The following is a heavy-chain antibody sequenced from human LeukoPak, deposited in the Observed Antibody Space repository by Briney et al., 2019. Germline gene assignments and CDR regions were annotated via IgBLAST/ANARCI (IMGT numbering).Heavy chain of an antibody. D-gene: IGHD2-21*01. CDR1: GYTFNSYG. V-gene: IGHV1-18*01. CDR3: ARSSSVTIPGYYFDY. J-gene: IGHJ4*02. CDR2: ISAYNGHT. Sequence: GASVKVSCKASGYTFNSYGISWVRQAPGQGLEWMGWISAYNGHTNYAQKLQGRVTLTTDTSTSTAYMELRSLRSDDTAVYYCARSSSVTIPGYYFDYWGQGTLVTVSS.